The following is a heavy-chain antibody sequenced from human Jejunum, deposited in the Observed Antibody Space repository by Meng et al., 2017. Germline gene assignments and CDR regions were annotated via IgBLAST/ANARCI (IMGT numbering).Heavy chain of an antibody. Sequence: EQLLESGGGVVQPGRSRRLSWAASGFTFTSYGFHWVRQAPGKGLEWVAVIWSDGSKQYYADSVKGRFTISRDNSKNTLYLQMNSLRAEDTSVYYCARDGSVSSSSRYYFESWGQGTLVTVSS. V-gene: IGHV3-33*01. CDR2: IWSDGSKQ. CDR3: ARDGSVSSSSRYYFES. D-gene: IGHD6-13*01. J-gene: IGHJ4*02. CDR1: GFTFTSYG.